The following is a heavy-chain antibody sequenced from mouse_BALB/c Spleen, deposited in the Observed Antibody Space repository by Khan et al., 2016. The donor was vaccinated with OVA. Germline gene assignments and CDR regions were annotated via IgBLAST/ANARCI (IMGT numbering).Heavy chain of an antibody. CDR1: GYTFTSYW. V-gene: IGHV1-7*01. CDR2: INPTSGCT. CDR3: ARDRIDY. Sequence: VQLQESGAELVKPGASVKMSCTASGYTFTSYWMHWIKQRPGQGLEWIGYINPTSGCTDYNQKFKDKATLTADKSSSTAYMQLSSLTSDDSAVYYCARDRIDYWGQGTALTVSS. J-gene: IGHJ2*01.